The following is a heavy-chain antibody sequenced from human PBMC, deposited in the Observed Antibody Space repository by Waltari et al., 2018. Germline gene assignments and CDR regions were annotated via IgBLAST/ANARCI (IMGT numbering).Heavy chain of an antibody. CDR2: INANSQTI. D-gene: IGHD6-13*01. V-gene: IGHV3-48*04. CDR3: VGNTLSIAAAGRVSY. Sequence: EVQLVESGGHLIQPGGSLRLSCAASGFNFRGSSMNWVRQAPGKGRELISYINANSQTIYYADSVQGRFTISRDNAKNSLYLEMNSLRLEDTAVYFCVGNTLSIAAAGRVSYWGQGTPVTVSS. J-gene: IGHJ4*02. CDR1: GFNFRGSS.